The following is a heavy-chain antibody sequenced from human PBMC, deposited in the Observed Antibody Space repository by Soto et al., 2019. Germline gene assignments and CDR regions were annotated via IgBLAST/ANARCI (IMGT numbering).Heavy chain of an antibody. Sequence: QVQLQESGPGLVKPSQTLSLTCSVSGASISRGAYYWSWIRQHPGKGLEWIGNIYYRGSAYYNPALTSRVAISVDTSQNQFSLRLSSVTAADTAVYYCARGVLANWGPENWFDPWGQGTLVTVSS. D-gene: IGHD7-27*01. CDR3: ARGVLANWGPENWFDP. CDR2: IYYRGSA. J-gene: IGHJ5*02. CDR1: GASISRGAYY. V-gene: IGHV4-31*03.